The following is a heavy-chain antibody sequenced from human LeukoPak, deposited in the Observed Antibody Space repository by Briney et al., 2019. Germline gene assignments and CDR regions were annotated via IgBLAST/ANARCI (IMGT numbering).Heavy chain of an antibody. CDR1: GFTFSSYN. D-gene: IGHD5-24*01. CDR2: ITSSSSYI. Sequence: PGGSLRLSCAASGFTFSSYNMNWVRQAPGKGLEWVSSITSSSSYIYYADSVKGRFTISRDNAKNSLFLQMNSLRAEDTAVYYCARGRRDGYNLVDAFDIWGQGTMVTVSS. CDR3: ARGRRDGYNLVDAFDI. V-gene: IGHV3-21*01. J-gene: IGHJ3*02.